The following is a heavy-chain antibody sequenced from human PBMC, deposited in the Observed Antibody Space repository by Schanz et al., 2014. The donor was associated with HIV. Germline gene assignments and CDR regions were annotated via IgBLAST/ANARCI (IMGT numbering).Heavy chain of an antibody. Sequence: QVQLVQSGAEVKKPGSSVKVSCKTLGGTFRTYAVSWVRQAPGQGLEWMGGISTSNGNTNYAQKFQGRVTMTRNPPINTAYRELSSLRSEDTAVYYCARSGGSGSYYPPPVYWGQGTLVTVSS. CDR3: ARSGGSGSYYPPPVY. V-gene: IGHV1-8*02. CDR1: GGTFRTYA. CDR2: ISTSNGNT. J-gene: IGHJ4*02. D-gene: IGHD3-10*01.